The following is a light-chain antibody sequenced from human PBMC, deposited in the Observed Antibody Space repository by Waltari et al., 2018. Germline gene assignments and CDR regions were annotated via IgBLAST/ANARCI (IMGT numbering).Light chain of an antibody. J-gene: IGLJ2*01. CDR2: GKN. CDR3: NSRDSSGNHVV. CDR1: SLRSYY. V-gene: IGLV3-19*01. Sequence: SSELTQDPAVSVALGQTVRITCQGDSLRSYYASWYQQKPGQAPVLVIYGKNNLPPGIPDRFSGSSSGNTASLTITGAQAEDEADYYCNSRDSSGNHVVFGGGTKLTVL.